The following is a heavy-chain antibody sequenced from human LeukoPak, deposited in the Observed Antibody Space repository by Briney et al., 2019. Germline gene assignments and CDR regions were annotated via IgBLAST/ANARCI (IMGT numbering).Heavy chain of an antibody. D-gene: IGHD5-24*01. CDR3: AKGGGWLPYYFDY. J-gene: IGHJ4*02. V-gene: IGHV3-23*01. CDR2: FVGSAGST. CDR1: GFTFNSND. Sequence: GGYLTLSCAASGFTFNSNDMIWDRQAPGLGLVWVSTFVGSAGSTYYADSVKGRFTISGDNSKSTLYLQISSLRAEDTAVYYGAKGGGWLPYYFDYWGQGTLVTVSS.